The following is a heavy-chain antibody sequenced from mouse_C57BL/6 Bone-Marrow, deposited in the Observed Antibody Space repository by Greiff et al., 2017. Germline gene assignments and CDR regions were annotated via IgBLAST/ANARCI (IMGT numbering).Heavy chain of an antibody. J-gene: IGHJ2*01. D-gene: IGHD2-5*01. CDR3: ATYYSNYDLDF. CDR2: ISSGSSTI. CDR1: GFTFSDYG. V-gene: IGHV5-17*01. Sequence: EVKVVESGGGLVKPGGSLKLSCAASGFTFSDYGMHWVRQAPEKGLEWVAYISSGSSTIYYADTVKGRFTISRDNAKNTLFLQRTSLRSEDTAMYYCATYYSNYDLDFWGKGTTLTVSS.